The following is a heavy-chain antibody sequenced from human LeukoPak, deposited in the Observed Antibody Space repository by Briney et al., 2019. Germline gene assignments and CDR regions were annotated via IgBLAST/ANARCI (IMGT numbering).Heavy chain of an antibody. CDR3: LALDYDFWSGCPDY. J-gene: IGHJ4*02. V-gene: IGHV4-39*07. Sequence: SETLSLTCTVSGGSISSSSYYWGWIRQPPGKGLEWIGSIYHSGSTYYNPSLKSRVTISVDTSKNQFSLKLSSVTAADTAVYYCLALDYDFWSGCPDYWGQGTLVTVSS. CDR2: IYHSGST. CDR1: GGSISSSSYY. D-gene: IGHD3-3*01.